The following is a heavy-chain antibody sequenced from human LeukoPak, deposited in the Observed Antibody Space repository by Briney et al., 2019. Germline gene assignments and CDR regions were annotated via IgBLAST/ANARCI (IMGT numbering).Heavy chain of an antibody. D-gene: IGHD3-10*02. CDR2: ISYDGKT. V-gene: IGHV4-59*01. CDR1: GASINSYR. J-gene: IGHJ4*02. Sequence: PSETLSLTCNVSGASINSYRWNWIRQPPGKGLEWIGYISYDGKTNYNPSLKSRLTLSVDTSKNQFSLNLNSVTAADTARYYCTKGYYVPFDCGGQGTLVTVTS. CDR3: TKGYYVPFDC.